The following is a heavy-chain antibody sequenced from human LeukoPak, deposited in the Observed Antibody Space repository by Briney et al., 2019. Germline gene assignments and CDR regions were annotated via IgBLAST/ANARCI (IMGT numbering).Heavy chain of an antibody. CDR2: IYYSGST. Sequence: PSETLSLTCAVYGGSFSSSSYYWGWIRQPPGKGLEWIGSIYYSGSTYYNPSLKSRVTISVDTSKNQFSLKLSSVTAADTAVYYCARLPWFGELFVQHWGQGTLVTVSS. CDR1: GGSFSSSSYY. V-gene: IGHV4-39*01. J-gene: IGHJ1*01. D-gene: IGHD3-10*01. CDR3: ARLPWFGELFVQH.